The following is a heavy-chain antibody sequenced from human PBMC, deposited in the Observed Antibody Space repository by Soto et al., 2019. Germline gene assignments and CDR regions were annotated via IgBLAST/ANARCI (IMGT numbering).Heavy chain of an antibody. J-gene: IGHJ6*02. CDR1: GFTFGSYW. CDR2: IWYDGSHK. Sequence: AGGSLRLSCAASGFTFGSYWMHWVRQAPGKGLEWVSVIWYDGSHKNYADSVKGRFTISRDNSKNTLYLQMNSLRAEDTAVYYCARDHPYYYGMDVWGQGTTVTVSS. V-gene: IGHV3-33*08. CDR3: ARDHPYYYGMDV.